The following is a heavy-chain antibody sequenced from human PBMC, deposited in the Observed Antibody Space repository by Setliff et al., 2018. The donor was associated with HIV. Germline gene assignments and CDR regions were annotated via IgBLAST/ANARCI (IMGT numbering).Heavy chain of an antibody. CDR1: GYTFTDFA. Sequence: ASVKVSCKTSGYTFTDFAISWVRQAPGQGLEWMGWINGYNGNTNYAQNFQGRVTMTTDTTSSTAYMELRSLRSDDTAMYYCARIRAAALLNAFELWGQGTMVT. D-gene: IGHD2-15*01. CDR2: INGYNGNT. V-gene: IGHV1-18*01. CDR3: ARIRAAALLNAFEL. J-gene: IGHJ3*01.